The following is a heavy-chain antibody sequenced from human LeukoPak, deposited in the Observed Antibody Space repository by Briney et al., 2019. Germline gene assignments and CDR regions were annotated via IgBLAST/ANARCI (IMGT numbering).Heavy chain of an antibody. Sequence: SATLSLTFPVSGGSISSSSYYWGWIRPPPGKGLEGIGIIYYSGSTYYNPSLKSRVTISVDTSKNQFSLKLSSVTAADTAVYYCARHLRDRLDSRFDPWGQGTLVTVSS. CDR2: IYYSGST. D-gene: IGHD6-13*01. J-gene: IGHJ5*02. CDR3: ARHLRDRLDSRFDP. V-gene: IGHV4-39*01. CDR1: GGSISSSSYY.